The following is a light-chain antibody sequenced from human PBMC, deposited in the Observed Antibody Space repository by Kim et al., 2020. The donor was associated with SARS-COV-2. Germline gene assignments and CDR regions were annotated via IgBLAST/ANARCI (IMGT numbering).Light chain of an antibody. Sequence: QSALTQPASVSGSPGQSITISCTGTSSDVGGYNHVSWYQHHPGKAPKLMIYEVSNWPSGVSNRFSGSKSGNTAFLTISGLQTEDEADYYCSSFTTSDTWVFGGGTQLTVL. J-gene: IGLJ3*02. CDR3: SSFTTSDTWV. CDR1: SSDVGGYNH. V-gene: IGLV2-14*01. CDR2: EVS.